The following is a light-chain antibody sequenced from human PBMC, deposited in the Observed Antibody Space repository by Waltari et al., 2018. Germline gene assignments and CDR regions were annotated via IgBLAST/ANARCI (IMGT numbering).Light chain of an antibody. CDR1: QSVSNS. CDR2: SAS. CDR3: QQYNNWPPIT. Sequence: EIVMTQSPPTLSVSPGDRATLSCRASQSVSNSLAWYQHRPGRAPRLLIHSASTRAPGIPARFSGSGSETEFTLTISNLQSEDFALYYCQQYNNWPPITFGQGTRLEIK. V-gene: IGKV3D-15*01. J-gene: IGKJ5*01.